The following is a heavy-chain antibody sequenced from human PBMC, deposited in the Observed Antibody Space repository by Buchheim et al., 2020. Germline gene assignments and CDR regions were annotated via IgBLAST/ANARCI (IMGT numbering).Heavy chain of an antibody. J-gene: IGHJ6*02. CDR2: IKQDGSEK. Sequence: EVQLVESGGGLVQPGGSLRLSCAASGFTFSSYWMSWVRQAPGKGLEWVANIKQDGSEKYYVDSVKGRFTISRDNAKNSLYLQMNRLRAEDTPVYYCARRKKIMVQGDSTNYYYYYGMDVWGQGTT. D-gene: IGHD3-10*01. CDR1: GFTFSSYW. CDR3: ARRKKIMVQGDSTNYYYYYGMDV. V-gene: IGHV3-7*01.